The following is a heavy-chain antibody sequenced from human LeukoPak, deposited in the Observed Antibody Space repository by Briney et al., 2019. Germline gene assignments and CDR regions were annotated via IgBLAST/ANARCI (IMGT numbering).Heavy chain of an antibody. Sequence: GGSLRLSCAASGFTFSDYYMSWILQAPGKGLEWVSYISDSGTNTYYANSVKGRFTISRDDAKNSLYLQMNSLRAEDTAVYYCARGIYDSSGYYYGLDVWGQGTTVTVSS. V-gene: IGHV3-11*01. CDR1: GFTFSDYY. CDR2: ISDSGTNT. D-gene: IGHD3-22*01. J-gene: IGHJ6*02. CDR3: ARGIYDSSGYYYGLDV.